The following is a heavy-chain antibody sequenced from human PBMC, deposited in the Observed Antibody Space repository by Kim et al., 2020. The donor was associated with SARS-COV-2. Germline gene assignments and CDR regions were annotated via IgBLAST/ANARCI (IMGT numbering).Heavy chain of an antibody. D-gene: IGHD3-16*02. Sequence: SETLSLTCAVYGGSFSGYYWSWIRQPPGKGLEWIGEINHSGSTNYNPSSKSRVTISVDTSKNQFSLKLSSVTAADTAVYYCARRGIMITFGGVIVKAFDYWGQGTLVTVSS. CDR3: ARRGIMITFGGVIVKAFDY. V-gene: IGHV4-34*01. CDR1: GGSFSGYY. J-gene: IGHJ4*01. CDR2: INHSGST.